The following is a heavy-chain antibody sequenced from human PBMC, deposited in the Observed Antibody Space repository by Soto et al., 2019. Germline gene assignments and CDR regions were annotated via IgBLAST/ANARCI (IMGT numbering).Heavy chain of an antibody. Sequence: SETLSLTCTVSGGSISYYYWSWIRQPPGKGLEWIGYIYYSGSTNYNPSLKSRVTISVDTSKNQFSLKLSSLRSEDTAVYYCASGYTSDIEFWGQGTLVTVSS. CDR3: ASGYTSDIEF. V-gene: IGHV4-59*01. D-gene: IGHD6-19*01. J-gene: IGHJ4*02. CDR1: GGSISYYY. CDR2: IYYSGST.